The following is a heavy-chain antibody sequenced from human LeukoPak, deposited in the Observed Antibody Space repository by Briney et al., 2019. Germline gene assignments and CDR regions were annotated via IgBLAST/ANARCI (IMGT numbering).Heavy chain of an antibody. CDR1: GGSISSYY. V-gene: IGHV4-59*01. CDR2: IYYSGST. Sequence: SETLSLTCTLYGGSISSYYWSWIRQPPGKGLEWIGYIYYSGSTNYNPSLKSRVTISVDTSKNQFSLKLSSVTAADTAVYYCARRLLWFGEAGWFDPWGQGTLVTVSS. D-gene: IGHD3-10*01. J-gene: IGHJ5*02. CDR3: ARRLLWFGEAGWFDP.